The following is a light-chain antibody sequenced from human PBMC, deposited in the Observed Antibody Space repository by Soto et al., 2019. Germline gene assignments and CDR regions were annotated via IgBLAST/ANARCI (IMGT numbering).Light chain of an antibody. CDR2: DAS. Sequence: EIVLTQSPVTLFLSPGERATLSCRASQSVSSYLAWYQQKPGQAPRLLIYDASNRATGIPARFSGSGSGTDFTLTISRLEPEDFAVYYCQQYFTSRTFCQGTKVDIK. CDR3: QQYFTSRT. CDR1: QSVSSY. J-gene: IGKJ1*01. V-gene: IGKV3-11*01.